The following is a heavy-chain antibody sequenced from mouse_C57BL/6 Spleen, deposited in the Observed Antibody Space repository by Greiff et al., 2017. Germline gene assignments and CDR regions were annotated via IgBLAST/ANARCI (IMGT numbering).Heavy chain of an antibody. CDR3: AKNWDVPYFDY. J-gene: IGHJ2*01. CDR2: IYPGSGNT. D-gene: IGHD4-1*01. V-gene: IGHV1-76*01. Sequence: QVQLKESGAELVRPGASVKLSCKASGYTFTDYYINWVKQRPGQGLAWIARIYPGSGNTYYNEKFKGKATLTAEKSSSTAYMQLSSLTSEDSAVYFCAKNWDVPYFDYWGQGTTLTVSS. CDR1: GYTFTDYY.